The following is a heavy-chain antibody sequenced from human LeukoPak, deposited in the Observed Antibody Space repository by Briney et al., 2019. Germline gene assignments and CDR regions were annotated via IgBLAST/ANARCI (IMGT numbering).Heavy chain of an antibody. Sequence: AASVKVSCKASGYTFTGYYMHWVRQAPGQGLEWMGWINPNSGGTNYAQKFQGWVTMTRDTSISTAFMELTRLRSDDTAVYYCARDYCSSTSCLFDYWGQGTLVTVSS. V-gene: IGHV1-2*04. CDR2: INPNSGGT. CDR3: ARDYCSSTSCLFDY. CDR1: GYTFTGYY. J-gene: IGHJ4*02. D-gene: IGHD2-2*01.